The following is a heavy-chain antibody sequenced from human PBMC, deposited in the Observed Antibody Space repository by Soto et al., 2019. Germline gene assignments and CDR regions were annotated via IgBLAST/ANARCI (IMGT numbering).Heavy chain of an antibody. CDR2: IGGSDGTT. Sequence: PGGSLRLSCAASAFTFSSYAMNWVRQAPGKGLEWVSNIGGSDGTTYYADSVKGRFTISRDNSKSTLYLQMNSLRAEDTAVYYCAKGAGTGYFSYYMDVWGKGTTVTVSS. CDR3: AKGAGTGYFSYYMDV. CDR1: AFTFSSYA. J-gene: IGHJ6*03. D-gene: IGHD6-19*01. V-gene: IGHV3-23*01.